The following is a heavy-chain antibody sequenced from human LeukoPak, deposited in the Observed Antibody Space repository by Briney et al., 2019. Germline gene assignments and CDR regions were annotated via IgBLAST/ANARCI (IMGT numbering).Heavy chain of an antibody. CDR1: GGSISSYY. CDR2: IYYSGST. V-gene: IGHV4-59*12. CDR3: ARGVPDY. Sequence: ASETLSLTCTVSGGSISSYYWSWIRQPPGKGLEWIGYIYYSGSTNYNPSLKSRVTISVDTSKNQFSLKLSSVTAADTAVYYCARGVPDYWGQGTLVTVSS. J-gene: IGHJ4*02.